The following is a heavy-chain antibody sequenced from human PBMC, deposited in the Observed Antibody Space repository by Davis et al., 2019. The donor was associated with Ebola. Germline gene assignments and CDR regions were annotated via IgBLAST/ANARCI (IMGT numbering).Heavy chain of an antibody. V-gene: IGHV3-7*01. J-gene: IGHJ4*02. Sequence: GESLKISCAASGFTFSSYWMSWVRQAPGKGLEWVANIKQDGSEKYYVDSVKGRFTISRDNAKNSLYLQMNSLRAEDTAVYYCARDLSETWGDFWSGYYQYYFDYWGQGTLVTVSS. CDR3: ARDLSETWGDFWSGYYQYYFDY. CDR2: IKQDGSEK. CDR1: GFTFSSYW. D-gene: IGHD3-3*01.